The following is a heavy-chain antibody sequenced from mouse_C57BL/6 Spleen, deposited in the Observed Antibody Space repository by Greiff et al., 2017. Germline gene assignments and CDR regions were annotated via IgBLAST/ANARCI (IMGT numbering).Heavy chain of an antibody. CDR2: IYPRSGNT. Sequence: QVQLKESGAELARPGASVKLSCKASGYTFTSYGISWVKQRTGQGLEWIGEIYPRSGNTYYNEKFKGKATLTADKSSSTAYMELRSLTSEDSAVYFCARSYDGYCDFDDWGQGTTRTVSS. CDR1: GYTFTSYG. J-gene: IGHJ2*01. D-gene: IGHD2-3*01. V-gene: IGHV1-81*01. CDR3: ARSYDGYCDFDD.